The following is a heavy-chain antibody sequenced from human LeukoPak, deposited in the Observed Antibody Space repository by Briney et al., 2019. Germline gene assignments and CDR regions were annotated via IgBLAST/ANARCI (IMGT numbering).Heavy chain of an antibody. CDR1: GYTFTSYG. CDR2: ISAYNGNT. V-gene: IGHV1-18*01. J-gene: IGHJ4*02. CDR3: ARVATSYYYDSSGYYPFFY. Sequence: ASVKVSCKASGYTFTSYGISWVRRAPGQGLEWMGWISAYNGNTNYAQKLQGRVTMTTDTSTSTAYMELRSLRSDDTAVYYCARVATSYYYDSSGYYPFFYWGQGTLVTVSS. D-gene: IGHD3-22*01.